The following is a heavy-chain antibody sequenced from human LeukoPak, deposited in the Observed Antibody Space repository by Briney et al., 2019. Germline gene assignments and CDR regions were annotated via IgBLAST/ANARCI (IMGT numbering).Heavy chain of an antibody. CDR3: ARAPDGYEAFDI. CDR1: GFIVSSNY. Sequence: PGRSLRLSCAVSGFIVSSNYMTWVRQAPGKGLEWVSVIYSGGRTYYADTVKGRFTTSKDNTKNTLYLQMNSLRAEDTAVDYCARAPDGYEAFDIWGQGTMVTVSS. J-gene: IGHJ3*02. CDR2: IYSGGRT. D-gene: IGHD3-22*01. V-gene: IGHV3-66*01.